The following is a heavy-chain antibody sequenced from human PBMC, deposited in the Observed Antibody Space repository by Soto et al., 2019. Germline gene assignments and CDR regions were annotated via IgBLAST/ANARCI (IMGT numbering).Heavy chain of an antibody. J-gene: IGHJ4*02. D-gene: IGHD3-16*02. V-gene: IGHV4-34*01. Sequence: SETLSLTCAVYGGSFSGYYWSWIRQPPGKGLEWIGEINHSGSTNYNPSLKSRVTISVDTSKNQFSLKLSSVTAADTAVYYCARGPITFGGVIVIRRYFDYWGQGTLVTVSS. CDR3: ARGPITFGGVIVIRRYFDY. CDR2: INHSGST. CDR1: GGSFSGYY.